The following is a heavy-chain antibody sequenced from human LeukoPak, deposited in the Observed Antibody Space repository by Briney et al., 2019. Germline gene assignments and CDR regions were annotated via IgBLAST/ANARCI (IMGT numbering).Heavy chain of an antibody. CDR1: GFTFSDYW. CDR2: IKPDGSEK. J-gene: IGHJ4*02. CDR3: TRAIAD. D-gene: IGHD6-13*01. Sequence: GGSLRLSCAASGFTFSDYWMTWVRQAPGKGLEWVANIKPDGSEKYYVDSVKGRFTISRDNAKNTLYLQMDSLRVEDTAVYFCTRAIADWGQGTLVTVSS. V-gene: IGHV3-7*01.